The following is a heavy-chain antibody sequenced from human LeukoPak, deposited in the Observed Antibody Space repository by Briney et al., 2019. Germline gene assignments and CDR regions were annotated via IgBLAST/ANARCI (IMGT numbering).Heavy chain of an antibody. CDR2: MNSNSGNT. CDR1: GYTFTSYD. Sequence: GASVKVSCKASGYTFTSYDINWVRQATGQGLEWMGWMNSNSGNTGYAQKFQGRVTMTRNTSISTAYMELSSLRSEDTAVYYCARGPKTGDAFDYWGQGTLVTVSS. CDR3: ARGPKTGDAFDY. D-gene: IGHD7-27*01. J-gene: IGHJ4*02. V-gene: IGHV1-8*01.